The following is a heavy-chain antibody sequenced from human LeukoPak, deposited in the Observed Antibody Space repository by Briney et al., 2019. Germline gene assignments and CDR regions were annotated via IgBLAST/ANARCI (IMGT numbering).Heavy chain of an antibody. CDR2: ISYDGSNK. D-gene: IGHD3-22*01. V-gene: IGHV3-30-3*01. Sequence: GRSLGLSCAASGFTFSSYAMHWVRQAPGKGLEWVAVISYDGSNKYYADSVKGRFTISRDNSKNTLYLQMNSLRAEDTAVYYCARTEVYYYDSSGYPDYWGQGTLVTVSS. CDR3: ARTEVYYYDSSGYPDY. J-gene: IGHJ4*02. CDR1: GFTFSSYA.